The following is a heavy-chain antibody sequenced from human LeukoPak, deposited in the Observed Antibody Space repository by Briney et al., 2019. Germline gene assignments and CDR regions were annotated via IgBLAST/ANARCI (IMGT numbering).Heavy chain of an antibody. CDR2: IGAHNGNT. V-gene: IGHV1-18*01. J-gene: IGHJ4*02. CDR1: AYTFTNYG. Sequence: ASVKVSCKASAYTFTNYGIAWVRQAPGQELEWMGWIGAHNGNTNYAQKLQGRVTMTTDTSTSTAYMELRSLASDDTAVYYCARDGYFDHWGQGTLVTVSS. CDR3: ARDGYFDH.